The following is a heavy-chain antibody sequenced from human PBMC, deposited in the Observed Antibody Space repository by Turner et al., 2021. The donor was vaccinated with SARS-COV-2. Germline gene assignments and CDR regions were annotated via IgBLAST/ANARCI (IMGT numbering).Heavy chain of an antibody. D-gene: IGHD2-21*02. Sequence: QVQLVQSGAEAKKPGASVKISCRTSGYTFSNYYIHWVRQAPGQGLEWMGIFNPSGGGTSYAQNFQGRLTMTSDTSTSTVYMELSSLGSEDTAVYYCARDPRVLEVTNVNDAFDIWGQGTMVTVSS. V-gene: IGHV1-46*01. CDR3: ARDPRVLEVTNVNDAFDI. CDR1: GYTFSNYY. J-gene: IGHJ3*02. CDR2: FNPSGGGT.